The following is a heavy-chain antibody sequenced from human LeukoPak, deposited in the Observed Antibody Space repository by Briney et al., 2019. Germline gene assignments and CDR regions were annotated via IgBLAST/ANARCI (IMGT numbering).Heavy chain of an antibody. CDR1: GFTVSNNY. Sequence: GGSLRLSCAASGFTVSNNYMIWIRQARGKGMEWVSRINADRTSTIYAGSGWGRFTTSRDNPNNRVYLEMNCRRAEDTAVYYCARGSVGPDCWGQGTLVTVSS. V-gene: IGHV3-74*01. J-gene: IGHJ4*02. D-gene: IGHD1-26*01. CDR3: ARGSVGPDC. CDR2: INADRTST.